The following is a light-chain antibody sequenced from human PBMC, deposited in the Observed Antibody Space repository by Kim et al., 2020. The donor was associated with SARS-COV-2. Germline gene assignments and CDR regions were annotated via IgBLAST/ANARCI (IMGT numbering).Light chain of an antibody. V-gene: IGKV3-11*01. Sequence: PGTSPTLPCRARHNVAISLSWYQPTPGQPPRLLIYDAAVRAAGIPDRFSGSGSGTDFTLTIGSLAPEDFAVYYCQQRGSWPPAITFGGGTKVDIK. CDR1: HNVAIS. CDR2: DAA. CDR3: QQRGSWPPAIT. J-gene: IGKJ4*01.